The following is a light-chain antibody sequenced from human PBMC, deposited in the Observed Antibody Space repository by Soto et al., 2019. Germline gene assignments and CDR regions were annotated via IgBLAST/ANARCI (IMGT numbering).Light chain of an antibody. CDR1: GRDIGAYDY. Sequence: QSALTQPASVSGSPGQSITISCTGSGRDIGAYDYVSWYQQHPGKAPKLLIYGVKNRPSGVSYRFSASKSAFTASLTISGLQAEDEAHYYCSSYTVSVAPYVFGTGTKVTVL. CDR3: SSYTVSVAPYV. J-gene: IGLJ1*01. CDR2: GVK. V-gene: IGLV2-14*01.